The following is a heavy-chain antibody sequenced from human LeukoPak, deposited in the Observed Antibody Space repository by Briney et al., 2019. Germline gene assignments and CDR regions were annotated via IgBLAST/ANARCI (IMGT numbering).Heavy chain of an antibody. V-gene: IGHV1-8*03. CDR2: MNPNSGNT. CDR1: GYTFTSYD. J-gene: IGHJ4*02. D-gene: IGHD2-2*01. CDR3: ARAGYCSSTNCYFYDY. Sequence: GASVKVSCEASGYTFTSYDINWVRQATGQGLEWMGRMNPNSGNTGNAQKFQGRVTITRNTSRSTAYMELTSLRSEDTAVYYCARAGYCSSTNCYFYDYWGQGTLVTVSS.